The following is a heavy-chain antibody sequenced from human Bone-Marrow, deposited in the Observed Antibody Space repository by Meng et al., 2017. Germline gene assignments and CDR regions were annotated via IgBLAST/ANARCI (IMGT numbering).Heavy chain of an antibody. Sequence: SETLSLTCTVSGGSISSYYWSWIRQPAGKGLEWIGRIYTSGSTNYNPSLKSRVTMSVDTSKNQFSLKLSSVTAADTAVYYCARLYGSDKYFTYYYGIDVWGQGTTVTVSS. CDR2: IYTSGST. D-gene: IGHD3-10*01. V-gene: IGHV4-4*07. CDR3: ARLYGSDKYFTYYYGIDV. J-gene: IGHJ6*02. CDR1: GGSISSYY.